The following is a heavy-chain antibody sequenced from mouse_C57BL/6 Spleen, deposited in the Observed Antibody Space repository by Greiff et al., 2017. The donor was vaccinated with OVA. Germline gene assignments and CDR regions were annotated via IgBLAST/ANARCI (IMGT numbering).Heavy chain of an antibody. Sequence: VQVVESGAELVRPGASVTLSCKASGYTFTDYEMHWVKQTPVHGLEWIGAIDPETGGTAYNQKFKGKAILTADKSSSTAYMELRSLTSEDSAVYYCTRRPGSYWCDYWGQGTTLTVSS. CDR2: IDPETGGT. J-gene: IGHJ2*01. CDR1: GYTFTDYE. V-gene: IGHV1-15*01. CDR3: TRRPGSYWCDY. D-gene: IGHD1-1*02.